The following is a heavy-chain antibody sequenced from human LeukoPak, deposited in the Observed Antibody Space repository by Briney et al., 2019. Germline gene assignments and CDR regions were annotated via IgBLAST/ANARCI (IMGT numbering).Heavy chain of an antibody. CDR3: AKDGFGDYYDSSGAFDI. CDR1: GFTFSSYA. Sequence: GGSLRLSCAASGFTFSSYAMSWVRQAPGKGLEWVSAMSGSGGSTYYADSVKGRFTISRDNSKNTLYLQMNSLRAEDTAVYYCAKDGFGDYYDSSGAFDIWGQGTMVTVSS. D-gene: IGHD3-22*01. CDR2: MSGSGGST. V-gene: IGHV3-23*01. J-gene: IGHJ3*02.